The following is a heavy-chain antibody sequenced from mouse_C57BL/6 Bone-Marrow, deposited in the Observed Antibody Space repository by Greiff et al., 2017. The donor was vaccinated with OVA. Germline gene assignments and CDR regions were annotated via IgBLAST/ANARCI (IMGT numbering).Heavy chain of an antibody. J-gene: IGHJ2*01. V-gene: IGHV1-61*01. Sequence: QVQLQQPGAELVRPGSSVKLSCKASGYTFTSYWMDWVKQRPGQGLEWIGNIYPSDSETHYNQKFKDKATLTVDKSSSTAYMQLSSLTSEDSAVYYCAREYPYYFDYWGQGTTLTVSS. CDR1: GYTFTSYW. D-gene: IGHD2-10*02. CDR2: IYPSDSET. CDR3: AREYPYYFDY.